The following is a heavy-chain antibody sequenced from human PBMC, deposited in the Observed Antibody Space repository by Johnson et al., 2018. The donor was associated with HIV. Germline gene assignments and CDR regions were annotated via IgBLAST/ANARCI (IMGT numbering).Heavy chain of an antibody. Sequence: EKLVESGGGLVQPGGSLRLSCGASGFTFSNYWVHWVRQVPGKGLMWVSRISGDGSSSSYADSVKGRFTISRDNAKNSLYLQMNSLRGDDTAVYYCTRVSSTSWALDIWGQGTLVTVSS. CDR1: GFTFSNYW. V-gene: IGHV3-74*01. CDR2: ISGDGSSS. CDR3: TRVSSTSWALDI. D-gene: IGHD2-15*01. J-gene: IGHJ3*02.